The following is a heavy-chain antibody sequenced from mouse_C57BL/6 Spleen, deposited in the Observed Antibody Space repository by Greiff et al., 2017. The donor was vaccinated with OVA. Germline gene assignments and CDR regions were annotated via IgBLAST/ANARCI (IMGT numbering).Heavy chain of an antibody. D-gene: IGHD1-1*01. V-gene: IGHV1-69*01. CDR3: ARLIATEGGCFDY. CDR1: GSTFTSYW. J-gene: IGHJ1*03. Sequence: QVQLQQPGAELVMPGASVQLSCKASGSTFTSYWMHWVTQRPGQGLEWIGEIDPTDSSTNYNQKFKGKSTLTVDKSSSTAYMQLSSLTSEDSAVYYCARLIATEGGCFDYWGTGTSVTVSA. CDR2: IDPTDSST.